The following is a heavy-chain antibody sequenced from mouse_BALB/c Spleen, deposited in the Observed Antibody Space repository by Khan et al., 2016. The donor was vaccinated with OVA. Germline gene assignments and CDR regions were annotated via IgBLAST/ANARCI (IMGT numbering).Heavy chain of an antibody. Sequence: EVKLVESGGDLVQPGGSRKLSCAASGFTFSNFGMHWVRQAPKKGLEWVAYMSSGSSTIYYVDTVKGRFTISRDNLKNILFLQMTSLRSEDTAMYYCARSGGNFHWYFDVWGAGTSVTVSS. D-gene: IGHD3-1*01. CDR2: MSSGSSTI. V-gene: IGHV5-17*02. J-gene: IGHJ1*01. CDR1: GFTFSNFG. CDR3: ARSGGNFHWYFDV.